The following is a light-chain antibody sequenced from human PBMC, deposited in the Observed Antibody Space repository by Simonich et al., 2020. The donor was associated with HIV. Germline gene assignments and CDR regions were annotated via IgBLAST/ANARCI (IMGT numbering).Light chain of an antibody. V-gene: IGKV4-1*01. CDR2: WAS. J-gene: IGKJ1*01. CDR1: QSVLYSSNNKNY. CDR3: QQYYSTPT. Sequence: DIVMTQSAVSLAVSLGERATINCKSSQSVLYSSNNKNYLAWYQQKPGQPPKLLIYWASTRESGVPDRFSGSGSGTDFTLTISSLQAEEVAVYYCQQYYSTPTFGQGTKVEIK.